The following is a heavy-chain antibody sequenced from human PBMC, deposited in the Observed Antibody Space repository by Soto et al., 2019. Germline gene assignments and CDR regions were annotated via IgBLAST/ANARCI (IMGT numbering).Heavy chain of an antibody. CDR3: AREYISSWFDY. V-gene: IGHV1-2*04. D-gene: IGHD6-13*01. J-gene: IGHJ4*02. CDR1: GYTFTGYY. CDR2: INPNSGGT. Sequence: ASVKVSCKASGYTFTGYYMHWVRQAPGQGLEWMGWINPNSGGTNYAQKFQGWVTMTRDTSISTAYMEVRGLTSDDTAVYYCAREYISSWFDYWGQGTLVTVSS.